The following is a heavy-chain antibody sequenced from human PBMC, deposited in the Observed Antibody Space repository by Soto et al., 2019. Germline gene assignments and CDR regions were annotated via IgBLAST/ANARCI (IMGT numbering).Heavy chain of an antibody. D-gene: IGHD6-13*01. J-gene: IGHJ2*01. V-gene: IGHV3-23*01. Sequence: EVQLLESGGGSVQPGGSLRLSCVASGFIFTNYGMSWVRQVPGKGLEWVSVISDNGVRTYYADSVKGRSTISRDNSKNTLYLEVNNLRADDTAVYHCATIAPRSFWYFDLWGRGTLVTVSS. CDR1: GFIFTNYG. CDR3: ATIAPRSFWYFDL. CDR2: ISDNGVRT.